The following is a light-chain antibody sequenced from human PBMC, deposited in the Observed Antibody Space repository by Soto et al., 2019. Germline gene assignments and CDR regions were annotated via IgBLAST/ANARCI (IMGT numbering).Light chain of an antibody. CDR3: QQYDISTWT. Sequence: IVLTQSPGTRSLSPGERATLSCRASQSVSSIYLAWFQQKHGQAPRFIMYGASSRATGIPDRFSGSVSGTDGTITIIRLETEDCSVYDCQQYDISTWTFGQGTKVDIK. CDR2: GAS. CDR1: QSVSSIY. J-gene: IGKJ1*01. V-gene: IGKV3-20*01.